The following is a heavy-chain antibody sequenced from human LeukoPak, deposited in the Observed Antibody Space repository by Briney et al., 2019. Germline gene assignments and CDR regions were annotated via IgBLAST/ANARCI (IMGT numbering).Heavy chain of an antibody. V-gene: IGHV1-18*01. J-gene: IGHJ5*02. Sequence: ASVKVSCKASGYTFTSYGISWVRQAPGQGLEWMGWTSAYNGNTNYAQKLQGRVTMTTDTSTSTAYMELRSLRSDDTAVYYCAREIIDYDILTGYFPYNWFDPWGQGTLVTVSS. CDR2: TSAYNGNT. D-gene: IGHD3-9*01. CDR1: GYTFTSYG. CDR3: AREIIDYDILTGYFPYNWFDP.